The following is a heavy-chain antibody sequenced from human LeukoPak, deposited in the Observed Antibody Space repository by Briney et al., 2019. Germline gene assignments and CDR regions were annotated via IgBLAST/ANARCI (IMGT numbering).Heavy chain of an antibody. CDR1: GYSFTSYW. V-gene: IGHV5-51*01. CDR3: ARRQDSSGYYSDAFDI. J-gene: IGHJ3*02. D-gene: IGHD3-22*01. CDR2: IYPGDSDT. Sequence: ESLKISCKGSGYSFTSYWIGWVRQMPGKGLEWMGIIYPGDSDTRYSPSFQGQVTISADKSISTAYLQWSSLKASDTAMYYCARRQDSSGYYSDAFDIWGQGTMVTVSS.